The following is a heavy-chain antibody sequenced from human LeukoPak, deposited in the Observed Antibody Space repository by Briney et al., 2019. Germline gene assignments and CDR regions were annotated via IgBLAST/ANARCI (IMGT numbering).Heavy chain of an antibody. V-gene: IGHV1-18*01. D-gene: IGHD5-18*01. CDR2: ISAYNGNT. Sequence: ASVKVSCKASGYTFTSYGISWVRQAPGQGLEWMGWISAYNGNTNYAQKLQGRVTMTTDTSTSKAYMELRSLRSDDTAVYYCARERYSYREHPKFFDCWGQGTLVTVSS. CDR1: GYTFTSYG. J-gene: IGHJ4*02. CDR3: ARERYSYREHPKFFDC.